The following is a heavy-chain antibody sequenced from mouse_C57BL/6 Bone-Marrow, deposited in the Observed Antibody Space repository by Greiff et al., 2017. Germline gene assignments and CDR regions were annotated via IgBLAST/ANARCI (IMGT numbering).Heavy chain of an antibody. CDR1: GYTFTSYW. D-gene: IGHD2-5*01. CDR3: ARPYYSNYWYFDV. CDR2: IYPGSGST. Sequence: QVQLQQSGAELVKPGASVKMSCKASGYTFTSYWITWVKQRPGQGLEWIGDIYPGSGSTNYNEKFKSKATLTVDTSSRTAYMQLSSLTSEDSAVYYCARPYYSNYWYFDVWGTGNTVTVSS. J-gene: IGHJ1*03. V-gene: IGHV1-55*01.